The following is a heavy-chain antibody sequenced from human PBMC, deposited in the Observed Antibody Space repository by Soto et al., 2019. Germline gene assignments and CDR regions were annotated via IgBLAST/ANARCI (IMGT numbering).Heavy chain of an antibody. CDR2: IKHRGSS. CDR1: AGSFSHYY. D-gene: IGHD6-19*01. V-gene: IGHV4-34*01. CDR3: ARGGSSDWQVALDI. J-gene: IGHJ3*02. Sequence: LCLTCAVYAGSFSHYYWNWFLQSPGKGLEWIGKIKHRGSSNYNPSLRSRVSISVDMSKNQCSLRLTSVTAADTAVYYCARGGSSDWQVALDIWGQGTMVTVSS.